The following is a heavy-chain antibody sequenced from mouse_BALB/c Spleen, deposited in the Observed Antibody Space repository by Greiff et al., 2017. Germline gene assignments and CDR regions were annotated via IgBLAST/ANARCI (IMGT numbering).Heavy chain of an antibody. J-gene: IGHJ3*01. V-gene: IGHV5-4*02. CDR3: ARDGSTGAY. Sequence: EVMLVESGGGLVKPGGSLKLSCAASGFTFSDYYMYWVRQTPEKRLEWVATISDGGSYTYYPDSVKGRFTISRDNAKNNLYLQMSSLKSEDTAMYYCARDGSTGAYWGQGTLVTVSA. CDR1: GFTFSDYY. D-gene: IGHD5-1*01. CDR2: ISDGGSYT.